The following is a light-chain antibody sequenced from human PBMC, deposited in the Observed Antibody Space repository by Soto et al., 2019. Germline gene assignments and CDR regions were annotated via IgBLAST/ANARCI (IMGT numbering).Light chain of an antibody. Sequence: DIQMTQSPSTLSASVGDRVTITCRASQSISVFLAWYQQKPGRAPKLLIYAASTLESGVPSRFSGSGSETEFLLTISSLQPDDSATDYCQQYKHYSSFGQETKLEIK. V-gene: IGKV1-5*03. J-gene: IGKJ2*01. CDR2: AAS. CDR3: QQYKHYSS. CDR1: QSISVF.